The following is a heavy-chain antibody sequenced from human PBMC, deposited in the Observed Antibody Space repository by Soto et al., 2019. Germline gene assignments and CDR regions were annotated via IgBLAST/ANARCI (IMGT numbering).Heavy chain of an antibody. CDR3: AHRHEYGSSWYGDFDY. CDR2: IYWDDDK. CDR1: GFSLSTSGVG. D-gene: IGHD6-13*01. Sequence: SGPTLVKPTQTLTLTYTFSGFSLSTSGVGVGWIRQPPGKALEWLALIYWDDDKRYSPSLKSRLTITKDTSKNQVVLTMTNMDPVDTATYYCAHRHEYGSSWYGDFDYWGQGTLVTVSS. V-gene: IGHV2-5*02. J-gene: IGHJ4*02.